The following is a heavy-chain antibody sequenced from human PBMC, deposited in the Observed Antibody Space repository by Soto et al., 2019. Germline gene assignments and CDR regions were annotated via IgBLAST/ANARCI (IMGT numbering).Heavy chain of an antibody. CDR1: GGSISSYY. J-gene: IGHJ4*02. CDR2: IYYSGST. D-gene: IGHD4-17*01. V-gene: IGHV4-59*01. Sequence: SETLSLTCTVSGGSISSYYWSWFRQPPGKGLEWIGDIYYSGSTNYNPSLKSRVTISVDTSKNQFSLKLSSVTAADTAVYYFARQLVTTQTESVYWVQGTRVTVSS. CDR3: ARQLVTTQTESVY.